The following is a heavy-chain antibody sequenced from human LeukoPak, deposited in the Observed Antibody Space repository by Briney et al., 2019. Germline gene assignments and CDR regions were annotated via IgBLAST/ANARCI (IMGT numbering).Heavy chain of an antibody. D-gene: IGHD3-16*01. V-gene: IGHV1-46*01. CDR2: INPTGGQT. CDR1: RDIFTKYY. CDR3: ANYGTAREFAY. J-gene: IGHJ4*02. Sequence: ASVTISCKASRDIFTKYYLQWVRQAPGQGLEWMGRINPTGGQTTHARKFKDRVVMTRDMSTSTIYMELTSLRSDDTAIYYYANYGTAREFAYWGQGTLVTVSP.